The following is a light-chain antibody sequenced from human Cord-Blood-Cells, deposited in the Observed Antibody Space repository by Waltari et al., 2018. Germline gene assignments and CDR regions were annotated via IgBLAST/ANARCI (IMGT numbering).Light chain of an antibody. J-gene: IGLJ2*01. V-gene: IGLV2-11*01. CDR3: CSYAGSYTYVV. Sequence: QSALTQPRSVSGSPGQSVTISCTGTRSDAGGYNSVSWYQQHPGKAPKLIIYDVSKRPSGVPDRFSGSKSGNTSSLTISGLQAEDEADYYCCSYAGSYTYVVFGGGTKLTVL. CDR1: RSDAGGYNS. CDR2: DVS.